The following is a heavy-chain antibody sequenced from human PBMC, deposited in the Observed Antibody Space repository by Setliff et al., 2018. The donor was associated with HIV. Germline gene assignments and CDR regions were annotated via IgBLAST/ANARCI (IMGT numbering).Heavy chain of an antibody. Sequence: PSETLSLTCTVSGGSISSGNYYWSWIRQPAGKGLEWIGRIYSSGSTNYNPSLKSRVTISTNTSKNQFSLKLSSVTAADTAVYYCARDRDIVVVPASPQGYYYYMDVWGKGTTVTVSS. CDR1: GGSISSGNYY. CDR2: IYSSGST. CDR3: ARDRDIVVVPASPQGYYYYMDV. J-gene: IGHJ6*03. D-gene: IGHD2-2*01. V-gene: IGHV4-61*02.